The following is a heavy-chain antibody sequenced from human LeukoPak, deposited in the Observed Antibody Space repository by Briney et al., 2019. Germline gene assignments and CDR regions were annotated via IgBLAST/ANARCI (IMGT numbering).Heavy chain of an antibody. V-gene: IGHV4-39*01. CDR3: ASLRERSFYARGFDY. Sequence: SETLSLTCTVSSGSISSSSYYWGWIRQPPGKGLEWIGSIYYSGSTYYIPSLKSRVTISVDTSKNQFSLKRSSVTAADTAVYYCASLRERSFYARGFDYWGQGTLVTVSS. CDR2: IYYSGST. CDR1: SGSISSSSYY. D-gene: IGHD2-2*01. J-gene: IGHJ4*02.